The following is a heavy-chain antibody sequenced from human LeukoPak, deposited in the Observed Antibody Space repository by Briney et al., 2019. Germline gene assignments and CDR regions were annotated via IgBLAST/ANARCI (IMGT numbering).Heavy chain of an antibody. Sequence: SETLSLTCTVSGGSISSYYRSWIRQPPGKGLEWIGYIYYSGSTNYNPSLKSRVTISVDTSKNQFSLKLSSVTAADTAVYYCARVLYYDILTGYYFDAFDIWGQGTMVTVSS. CDR2: IYYSGST. CDR3: ARVLYYDILTGYYFDAFDI. D-gene: IGHD3-9*01. CDR1: GGSISSYY. V-gene: IGHV4-59*01. J-gene: IGHJ3*02.